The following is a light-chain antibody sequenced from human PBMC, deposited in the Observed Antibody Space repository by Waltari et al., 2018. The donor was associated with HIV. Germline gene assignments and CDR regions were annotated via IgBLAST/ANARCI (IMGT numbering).Light chain of an antibody. J-gene: IGLJ2*01. CDR1: SSDVARSNY. Sequence: QSALTQPASVSGSPGQSVTISCTGTSSDVARSNYVSWDQQYPGKAPKLIIYDVTQRPSGISTRFSGSKSGNTASLTISGLQADDEGEYFCSSYTSSTTVAFGGGTKLTVL. V-gene: IGLV2-14*01. CDR3: SSYTSSTTVA. CDR2: DVT.